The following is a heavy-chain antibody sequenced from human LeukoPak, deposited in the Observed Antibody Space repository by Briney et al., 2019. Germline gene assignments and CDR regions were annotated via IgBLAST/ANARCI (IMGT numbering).Heavy chain of an antibody. CDR1: GFTFSSYW. Sequence: GGSLRLSCAAPGFTFSSYWMSWVRQAPGKGLEWVGHVRRKAHNYATAYAASVGGRFTISRDDSKTTAYLQMNNLKTDDTAVYYCVRHEATIDFWGQGTLVTVSS. J-gene: IGHJ4*02. CDR3: VRHEATIDF. CDR2: VRRKAHNYAT. V-gene: IGHV3-73*01.